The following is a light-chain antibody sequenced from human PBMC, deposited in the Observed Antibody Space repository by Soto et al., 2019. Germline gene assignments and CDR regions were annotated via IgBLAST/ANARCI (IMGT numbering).Light chain of an antibody. CDR2: DAS. V-gene: IGKV1-13*02. J-gene: IGKJ5*01. CDR1: QGISSA. Sequence: AIQLTQSPSSLSETVGDRVSITCRASQGISSALAWYQHKPGKAPKILIYDASSLQSGVPSRFSGSESGTECTLTISSLQPEDFATYYCQQLKTYPFTFCQGTRLEIK. CDR3: QQLKTYPFT.